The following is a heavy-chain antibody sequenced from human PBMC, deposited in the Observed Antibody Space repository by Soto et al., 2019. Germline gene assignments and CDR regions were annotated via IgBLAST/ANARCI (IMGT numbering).Heavy chain of an antibody. Sequence: GGSLRLSCAASAFTFSSHAMNWARQAPGNGLEWVARIWNAGNNKYYTDSGSVKCRCTISRDNSRNTLHLEMNSVRANDTAVSYCALGPDYSNLSYLDYCGQGPLVTVSS. J-gene: IGHJ4*02. CDR1: AFTFSSHA. V-gene: IGHV3-33*01. D-gene: IGHD4-4*01. CDR3: ALGPDYSNLSYLDY. CDR2: IWNAGNNK.